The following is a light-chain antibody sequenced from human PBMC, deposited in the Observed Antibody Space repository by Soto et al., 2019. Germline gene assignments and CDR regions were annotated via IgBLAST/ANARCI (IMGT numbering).Light chain of an antibody. CDR2: GAS. V-gene: IGKV3-20*01. CDR1: ESIYINS. Sequence: EIVLTQSPGTLSLSPGESATLSCKASESIYINSFAWYYQKPGQPPRLLIYGASTRATGIPDRFSGSGSGTDFVLSIDRLEVEDSGIDYCQQDGASPSTFGPGTRVDIK. CDR3: QQDGASPST. J-gene: IGKJ3*01.